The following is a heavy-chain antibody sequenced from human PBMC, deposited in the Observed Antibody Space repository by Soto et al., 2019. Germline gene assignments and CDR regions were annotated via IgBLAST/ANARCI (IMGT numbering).Heavy chain of an antibody. J-gene: IGHJ5*02. Sequence: SETLSLTCTVSGGSIGSYYWSWIRQPPRKGLEWIGYIYYSGSTNYNPSLKSRVTISVDTSKNQFSLKLSSVTAADTAVYYCARPHGGSSGWDNWFDPWGQGTLVTVS. V-gene: IGHV4-59*01. D-gene: IGHD6-25*01. CDR1: GGSIGSYY. CDR2: IYYSGST. CDR3: ARPHGGSSGWDNWFDP.